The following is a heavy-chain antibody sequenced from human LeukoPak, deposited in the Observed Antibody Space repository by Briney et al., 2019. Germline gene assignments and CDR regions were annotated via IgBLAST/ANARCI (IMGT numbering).Heavy chain of an antibody. CDR3: ARGGYYGSGKVWFDP. CDR2: IYYSGST. CDR1: GGSFSSYY. D-gene: IGHD3-10*01. Sequence: PSETLSLTCAVYGGSFSSYYWSWIRQPPGKGLEWIGYIYYSGSTNYNPSLKSRVTISVDTSKNQFSLKLSSVTAADTAVYYCARGGYYGSGKVWFDPWGQGTLVTVSS. J-gene: IGHJ5*02. V-gene: IGHV4-59*01.